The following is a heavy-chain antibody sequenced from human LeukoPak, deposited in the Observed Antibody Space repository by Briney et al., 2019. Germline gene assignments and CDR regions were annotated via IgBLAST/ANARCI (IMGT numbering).Heavy chain of an antibody. CDR1: GGSISSGGYS. CDR3: ARQNYDYVWGSYRLYYFDY. J-gene: IGHJ4*02. Sequence: SQTLSLTCAVSGGSISSGGYSWSWIRQPPGKGLEWIGYIYHSGSTYYNPSLKSRVTISVDRSKNQFSLKLSSVTAADTAVYYCARQNYDYVWGSYRLYYFDYWGQGTLVTVSS. D-gene: IGHD3-16*02. CDR2: IYHSGST. V-gene: IGHV4-30-2*02.